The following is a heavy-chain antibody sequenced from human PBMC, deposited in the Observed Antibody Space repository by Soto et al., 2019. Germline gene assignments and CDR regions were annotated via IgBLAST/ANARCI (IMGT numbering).Heavy chain of an antibody. CDR1: GFGFSSFA. CDR2: ISDDGASI. CDR3: ARENSVQAWLHHFDH. D-gene: IGHD5-18*01. J-gene: IGHJ4*02. V-gene: IGHV3-48*03. Sequence: SCEASGFGFSSFAMNWVRQAPGRGLEWVSYISDDGASIYYADSLKGRFTISRDNAKNSLSLQMNNLRAEDTAVYYCARENSVQAWLHHFDHWGLGTLVTVSS.